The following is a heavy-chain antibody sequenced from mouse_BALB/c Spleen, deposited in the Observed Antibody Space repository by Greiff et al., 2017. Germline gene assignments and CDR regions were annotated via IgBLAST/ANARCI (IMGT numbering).Heavy chain of an antibody. CDR1: GFTFSDYY. Sequence: EVKVEESGGGLVKPGGSLKLSCAASGFTFSDYYMYWVRQTPEKRLEWVATISDGGSYTYYPDSVKGRFTISRDNAKNNLYLQMSSLKSEDTAMYYCARGKVRYYAMDYWGQGTSVTVSS. CDR3: ARGKVRYYAMDY. V-gene: IGHV5-4*02. J-gene: IGHJ4*01. CDR2: ISDGGSYT. D-gene: IGHD2-14*01.